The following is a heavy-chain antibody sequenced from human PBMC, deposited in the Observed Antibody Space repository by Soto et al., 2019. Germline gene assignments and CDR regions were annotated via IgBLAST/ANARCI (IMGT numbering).Heavy chain of an antibody. V-gene: IGHV3-48*01. CDR2: ISSTSSDI. CDR1: GFTFSIYN. Sequence: GGSLRLSCAASGFTFSIYNMNWVRQAPGEGLVWVSYISSTSSDIYYAASVQGRFTISRDNGKNSLYLQINNLRAEDTAVYYCARHARTVTGFDYWGQGTLVTVSS. J-gene: IGHJ4*02. D-gene: IGHD4-17*01. CDR3: ARHARTVTGFDY.